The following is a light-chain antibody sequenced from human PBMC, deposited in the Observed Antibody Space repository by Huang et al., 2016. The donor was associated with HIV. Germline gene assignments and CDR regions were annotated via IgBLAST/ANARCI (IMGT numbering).Light chain of an antibody. CDR1: QSISNY. CDR2: AAS. V-gene: IGKV1-39*01. Sequence: DIQMNQSPSSLSASVGDRVTITCRARQSISNYLNWYQQKPGKAPKLLIYAASSLQSGVPSRFSGSGSGTDFTLTISSLQPEDSAAYYCQQSYSPRTFGPGTKVDIK. CDR3: QQSYSPRT. J-gene: IGKJ3*01.